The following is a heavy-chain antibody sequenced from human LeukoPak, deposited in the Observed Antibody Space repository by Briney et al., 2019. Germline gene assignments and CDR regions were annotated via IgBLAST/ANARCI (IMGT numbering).Heavy chain of an antibody. Sequence: GESLKISCKGSGYRFISYWIGWVRQMPGKGLEWMGIIYPGDSDTRYSPSFQGQVTISADKSISTAYLQWSSLKASDTAIYYYARRSSSSGDYYYYMDVWGKGTTVTVSS. CDR1: GYRFISYW. CDR3: ARRSSSSGDYYYYMDV. CDR2: IYPGDSDT. D-gene: IGHD6-6*01. J-gene: IGHJ6*03. V-gene: IGHV5-51*01.